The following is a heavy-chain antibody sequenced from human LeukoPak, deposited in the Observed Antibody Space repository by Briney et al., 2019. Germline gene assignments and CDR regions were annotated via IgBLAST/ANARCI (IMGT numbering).Heavy chain of an antibody. D-gene: IGHD2-15*01. J-gene: IGHJ4*02. CDR2: IKQDGSEK. V-gene: IGHV3-7*01. Sequence: GGSLRLSCAASGFTFSSYWMSWVRQAPGKGLEWVANIKQDGSEKYYVDSVKGRFTISRDNAKNSLYLQMNSLRAEDTAVYYYASEDCSGGSCYLDYWGQGTLVTVSS. CDR3: ASEDCSGGSCYLDY. CDR1: GFTFSSYW.